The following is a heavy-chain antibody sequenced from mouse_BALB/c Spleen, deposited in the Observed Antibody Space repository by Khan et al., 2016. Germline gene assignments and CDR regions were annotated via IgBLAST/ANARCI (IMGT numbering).Heavy chain of an antibody. V-gene: IGHV11-2*02. D-gene: IGHD1-1*01. CDR1: GFTFSGFW. Sequence: EVQLLETGGGLVQPGGSRGLSCEGSGFTFSGFWMSWVRQTPGKTLEWIGDINSDGSAINYAPSIKDRFTIFRDNDKSTLYLQMSNVRSEDTATYFCMRYGSSGYFDVWCAGTTVTVSS. J-gene: IGHJ1*01. CDR2: INSDGSAI. CDR3: MRYGSSGYFDV.